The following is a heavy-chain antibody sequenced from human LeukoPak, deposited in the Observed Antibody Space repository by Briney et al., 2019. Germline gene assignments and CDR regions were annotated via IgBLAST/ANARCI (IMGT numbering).Heavy chain of an antibody. CDR2: INQDGSEK. Sequence: GGSLRLSCAVSGFPFSTFWMSWVRQAPGKGLEWVANINQDGSEKYYVDSVKGRFTISRDNAKNSLYLQMNSLRAEDTAVYYCAELGITMIGGVWGKGTTVTISS. CDR1: GFPFSTFW. V-gene: IGHV3-7*01. D-gene: IGHD3-10*02. CDR3: AELGITMIGGV. J-gene: IGHJ6*04.